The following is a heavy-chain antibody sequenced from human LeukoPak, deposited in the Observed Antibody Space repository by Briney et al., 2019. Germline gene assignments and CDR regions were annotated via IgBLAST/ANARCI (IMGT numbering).Heavy chain of an antibody. D-gene: IGHD3-22*01. CDR2: ISSSSSYI. V-gene: IGHV3-21*04. CDR1: GFTFSSYS. Sequence: GGSLRLACAASGFTFSSYSMNWVRQAPGKGLEWVSSISSSSSYIYYADSVKGRFTISRDNAKNSLYLQMNSLRAEDTAVYYCAKQFPYYYDTSGYYQDYWGQGTLVTVSS. CDR3: AKQFPYYYDTSGYYQDY. J-gene: IGHJ4*02.